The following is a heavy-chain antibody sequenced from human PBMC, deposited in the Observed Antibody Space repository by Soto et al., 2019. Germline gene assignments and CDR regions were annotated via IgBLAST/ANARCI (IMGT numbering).Heavy chain of an antibody. CDR1: GFTFSSYA. CDR2: ISYDGSNK. D-gene: IGHD2-15*01. J-gene: IGHJ3*02. Sequence: QVQLVESGGGVVQPGRSLRLSCAASGFTFSSYAMHWVRQAPGKGLEWVAVISYDGSNKYYADSVKGRFTISRDNSKNTLYLQMNSLRAEDTAVYYCARQAGYCSGGSCYGYDAFDIWGQGTMVTVSS. V-gene: IGHV3-30-3*01. CDR3: ARQAGYCSGGSCYGYDAFDI.